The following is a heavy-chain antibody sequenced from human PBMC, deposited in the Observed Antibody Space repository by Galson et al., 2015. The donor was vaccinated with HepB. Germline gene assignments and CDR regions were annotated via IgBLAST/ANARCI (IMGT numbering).Heavy chain of an antibody. Sequence: QVQLQESGPGLVKPSETLSLTCTVSGGSISSGSYYWSWIRPPAGKGLEWIGEINHSGSTNYNPSLKSRVTISVDTSKNQFSLKLSSVTAADTAVYYCARGPRRGRFGDPKGYFDYWGQGTLVTVSS. CDR1: GGSISSGSYY. D-gene: IGHD3-10*01. J-gene: IGHJ4*02. CDR3: ARGPRRGRFGDPKGYFDY. CDR2: INHSGST. V-gene: IGHV4-61*10.